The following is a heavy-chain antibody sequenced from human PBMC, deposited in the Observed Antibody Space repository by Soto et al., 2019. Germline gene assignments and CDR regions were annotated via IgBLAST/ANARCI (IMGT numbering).Heavy chain of an antibody. D-gene: IGHD5-12*01. J-gene: IGHJ3*02. CDR2: ISSSSSYI. CDR3: AIVHSGNDLDGFYI. Sequence: GGSLRLSCAASGFTFSRYSMNWVRQAPGKGLEWVSSISSSSSYIYYADSVKGRFTISRDNAKNSLYLQMNSLRAEDTAVYYCAIVHSGNDLDGFYIRGQRTMVPVSS. CDR1: GFTFSRYS. V-gene: IGHV3-21*01.